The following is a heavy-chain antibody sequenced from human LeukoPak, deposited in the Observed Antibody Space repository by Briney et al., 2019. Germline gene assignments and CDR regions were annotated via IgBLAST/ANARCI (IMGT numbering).Heavy chain of an antibody. CDR3: ARVLSVAGTGWFDP. CDR2: INPSGGST. V-gene: IGHV1-46*01. CDR1: GYTFTSYY. J-gene: IGHJ5*02. D-gene: IGHD6-19*01. Sequence: ASVKVSCKASGYTFTSYYMHWVRQAPGQGLEWMGIINPSGGSTTYAQKFQGRVTMTTDTSTSTAYMELRSLRSDDTAVYYCARVLSVAGTGWFDPWGQGTLVTVSS.